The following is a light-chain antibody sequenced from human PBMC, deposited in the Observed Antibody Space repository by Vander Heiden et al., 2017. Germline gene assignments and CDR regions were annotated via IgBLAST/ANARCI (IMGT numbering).Light chain of an antibody. J-gene: IGKJ3*01. CDR2: DAS. CDR3: QQFNSYPST. CDR1: QALRSP. Sequence: AIQLTHSPSSLSASLVARLTFTRRASQALRSPLAWYQQKPGKAPKLLIYDASSLESGVPARFSGSGSGTDFTLTISSLQPEDFATYYCQQFNSYPSTFGPGTKVDIK. V-gene: IGKV1-13*02.